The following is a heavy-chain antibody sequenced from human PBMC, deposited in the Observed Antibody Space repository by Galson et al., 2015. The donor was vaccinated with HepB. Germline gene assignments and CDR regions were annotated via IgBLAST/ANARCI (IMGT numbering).Heavy chain of an antibody. CDR3: ASSRERWLQYFDY. CDR2: IIPIFGIA. V-gene: IGHV1-69*13. Sequence: SVKVSCKASGGTFSSYAISWVRQAPGQGLEWVGGIIPIFGIANYAQKFQGRVTITADESTSTAYMELSSLRSEDTAVYYCASSRERWLQYFDYWGQGTLVTVSS. J-gene: IGHJ4*02. D-gene: IGHD5-24*01. CDR1: GGTFSSYA.